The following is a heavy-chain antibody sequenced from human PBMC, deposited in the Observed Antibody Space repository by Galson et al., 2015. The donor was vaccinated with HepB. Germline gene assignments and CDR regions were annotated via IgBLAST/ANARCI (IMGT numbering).Heavy chain of an antibody. J-gene: IGHJ6*02. CDR1: GFTFSSYS. V-gene: IGHV3-21*01. D-gene: IGHD6-13*01. CDR2: ISSSSSYI. Sequence: SLRLSCAASGFTFSSYSMNWVRQAPGKGLEWVSSISSSSSYIYYADSVKGRFTISRDNAKNSLYLQMNSLRAEDTAVYYCARALAAAGNYYYYYYGMDVWGQGTTVTVSS. CDR3: ARALAAAGNYYYYYYGMDV.